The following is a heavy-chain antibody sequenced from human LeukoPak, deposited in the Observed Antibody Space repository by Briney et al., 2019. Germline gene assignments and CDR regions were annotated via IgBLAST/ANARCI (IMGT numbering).Heavy chain of an antibody. CDR2: ISSSSSYI. Sequence: GGSLRLSCVVSGFTFSDAWMSWVRQAPGKGLEWVSSISSSSSYIYYADSVKGRFTISRDNAKNSLYLQMNSLRAEDTAVYYCARVSIAARLLYYWGQGTLVTVSS. D-gene: IGHD6-6*01. J-gene: IGHJ4*02. CDR3: ARVSIAARLLYY. V-gene: IGHV3-21*01. CDR1: GFTFSDAW.